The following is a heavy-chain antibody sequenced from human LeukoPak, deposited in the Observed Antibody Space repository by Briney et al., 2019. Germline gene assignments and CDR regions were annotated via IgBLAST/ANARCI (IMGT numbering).Heavy chain of an antibody. CDR3: ARVIAAAGLYGMDV. J-gene: IGHJ6*02. CDR2: IYYSGST. D-gene: IGHD6-13*01. Sequence: SETLSLTCAVTGGSVSGSGYAWNWFRQPPGKGLEWIGYIYYSGSTKYNPSLKSRVTISVDTSKNQFSLNLSSVTAADTAVYFCARVIAAAGLYGMDVWGQGTTVTVSS. CDR1: GGSVSGSGYA. V-gene: IGHV4-61*08.